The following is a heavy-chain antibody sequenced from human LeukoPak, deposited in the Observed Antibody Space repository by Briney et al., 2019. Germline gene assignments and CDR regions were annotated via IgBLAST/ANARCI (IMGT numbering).Heavy chain of an antibody. CDR3: AIEYSYGNAFDI. CDR2: INHSGST. D-gene: IGHD5-18*01. CDR1: GGSFSGYY. V-gene: IGHV4-34*01. Sequence: SETLSLTCAVYGGSFSGYYWSWIRQPPGKGLEWIGEINHSGSTNYNPSLKSRVTISVDTSKNQFSLKLSSVTAADTAMYYCAIEYSYGNAFDIWGQGTMVTVSS. J-gene: IGHJ3*02.